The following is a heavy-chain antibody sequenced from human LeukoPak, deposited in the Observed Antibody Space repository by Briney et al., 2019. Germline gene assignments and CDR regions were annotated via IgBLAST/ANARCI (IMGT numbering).Heavy chain of an antibody. V-gene: IGHV1-2*02. CDR2: INPNSGGA. D-gene: IGHD4-17*01. J-gene: IGHJ4*02. Sequence: ASVKVSCKASGYTFTDYYMHWVRQATGQGLEWMGWINPNSGGANYARKFQGRVTMTRDTSISTVFLEVSRLRSDDTAVYFCARGLGTVTTLNYYVADWGQGTLVTVSS. CDR3: ARGLGTVTTLNYYVAD. CDR1: GYTFTDYY.